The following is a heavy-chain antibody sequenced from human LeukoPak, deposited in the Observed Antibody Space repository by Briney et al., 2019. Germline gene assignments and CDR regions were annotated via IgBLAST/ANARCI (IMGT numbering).Heavy chain of an antibody. Sequence: PSETLSLTCTVSGGSISSYYWSWIRQPPGKGLEWIGYIYYSGSTNYNPSLKSRVTISVDTSKNQFSLKLSSVTAADTAVYYCAGIAYSSSSAPFDYWGQGTLVTVSS. CDR3: AGIAYSSSSAPFDY. CDR1: GGSISSYY. J-gene: IGHJ4*02. V-gene: IGHV4-59*01. CDR2: IYYSGST. D-gene: IGHD6-6*01.